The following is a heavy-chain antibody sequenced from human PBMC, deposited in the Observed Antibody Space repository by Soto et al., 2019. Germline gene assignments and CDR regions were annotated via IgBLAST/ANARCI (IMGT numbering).Heavy chain of an antibody. J-gene: IGHJ6*02. V-gene: IGHV4-31*01. CDR3: ARARMVRGIIYYYGMDV. Sequence: QVQLQESGPGLVKSSQTLSLTCTVSGGSISSDVNYWSWIRQHQGKGLEWIGYIYYSGSTYYNPSVHWHVTISVDTSKNRFPLKLTSVTAADTAVYYCARARMVRGIIYYYGMDVWGQGTTVTVSS. CDR1: GGSISSDVNY. D-gene: IGHD3-10*01. CDR2: IYYSGST.